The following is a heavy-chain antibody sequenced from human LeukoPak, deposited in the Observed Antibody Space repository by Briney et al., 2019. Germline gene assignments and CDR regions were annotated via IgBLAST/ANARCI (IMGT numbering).Heavy chain of an antibody. CDR3: ARDEAGNIDP. CDR2: IYYSGST. Sequence: PSXTLSLTCTVSGGSISSYYWSWIRQPPGKGLEWIGYIYYSGSTNYNPSLKSRVTISVDTSKNQFSLKLSSVTAADTAVYYCARDEAGNIDPWGQGTLVTVSS. CDR1: GGSISSYY. V-gene: IGHV4-59*01. D-gene: IGHD6-19*01. J-gene: IGHJ5*02.